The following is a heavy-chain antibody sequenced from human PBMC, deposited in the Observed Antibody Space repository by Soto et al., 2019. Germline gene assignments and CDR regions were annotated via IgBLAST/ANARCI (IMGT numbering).Heavy chain of an antibody. D-gene: IGHD3-9*01. CDR2: INNDGSTT. V-gene: IGHV3-74*01. CDR3: AKCGHYDMLTGQGGFDP. CDR1: TFTLSNYW. J-gene: IGHJ5*02. Sequence: EVHLVDSGGGLVQPGGSLRLSCRASTFTLSNYWMHWVRQAPGKGLVWVSGINNDGSTTRYADSVKGRFTIFRDNAKNMVYLQMNSLRGDDTALYYCAKCGHYDMLTGQGGFDPWGLGTLVTVAS.